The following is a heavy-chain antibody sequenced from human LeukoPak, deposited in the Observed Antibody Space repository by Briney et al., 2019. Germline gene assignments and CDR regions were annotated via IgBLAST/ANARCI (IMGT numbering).Heavy chain of an antibody. J-gene: IGHJ4*02. CDR1: GCSISSEY. V-gene: IGHV4-4*07. D-gene: IGHD2-15*01. CDR2: FYASGSA. CDR3: GRTDCSGGSCYSSDN. Sequence: PSDTLSLTCTVSGCSISSEYCSWIRQPAVRGLGWMGGFYASGSATYNPSLKSRVTMSVDTSNNQLSLKVYSVTAAHTAVYYCGRTDCSGGSCYSSDNWGQGTLVTVSS.